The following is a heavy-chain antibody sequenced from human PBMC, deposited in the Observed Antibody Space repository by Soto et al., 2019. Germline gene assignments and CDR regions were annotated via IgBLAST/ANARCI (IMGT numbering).Heavy chain of an antibody. J-gene: IGHJ4*02. Sequence: GGSLRLSCAVSGITFTNAWMGWVRQAPGKGLEWIGRLKSRRDGGTSDYAAPVKGRFSISKDESKNTLYLQMNSLKTEDTAVYYCTTDGGESAYPWFWARGQGSLVTVSS. CDR2: LKSRRDGGTS. CDR3: TTDGGESAYPWFWA. D-gene: IGHD3-10*01. CDR1: GITFTNAW. V-gene: IGHV3-15*01.